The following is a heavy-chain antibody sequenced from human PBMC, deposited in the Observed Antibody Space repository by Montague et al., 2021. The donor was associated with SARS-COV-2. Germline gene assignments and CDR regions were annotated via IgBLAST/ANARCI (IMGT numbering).Heavy chain of an antibody. CDR1: GGSFSGYY. J-gene: IGHJ6*03. CDR3: ARVSKQHIVVVIAIVYYYYMDV. V-gene: IGHV4-34*01. D-gene: IGHD2-21*01. Sequence: SETLSLTCAVYGGSFSGYYWSWIRQPPGRGLEWIGEINHSGSTNXXPSLKSRVTISVDTSKNQFSLKLSSVTAVDTAVYYCARVSKQHIVVVIAIVYYYYMDVWGKGTTVTVSS. CDR2: INHSGST.